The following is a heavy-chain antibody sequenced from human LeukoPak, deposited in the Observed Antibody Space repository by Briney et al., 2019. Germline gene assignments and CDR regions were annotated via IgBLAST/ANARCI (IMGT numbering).Heavy chain of an antibody. CDR1: GFTFSSYS. J-gene: IGHJ4*02. V-gene: IGHV3-23*01. CDR2: ISGSGGST. D-gene: IGHD6-6*01. Sequence: GGSLRLSCAASGFTFSSYSMNWVRQAPGKGLEWVSAISGSGGSTYYADSVKGRFTISRDNSKNTLYLQMNSLRAEDTAVYYCAKAQLVSEYYFDYWGQGTLVTVSS. CDR3: AKAQLVSEYYFDY.